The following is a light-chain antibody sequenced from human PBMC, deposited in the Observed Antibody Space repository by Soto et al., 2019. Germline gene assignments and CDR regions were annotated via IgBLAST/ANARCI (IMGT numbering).Light chain of an antibody. J-gene: IGLJ3*02. V-gene: IGLV2-14*03. CDR1: SSDDGAYKF. CDR2: DLT. Sequence: QSALTQPASVSGSPGQSITISCTGTSSDDGAYKFVYWYQQHPGKAPKVIIYDLTNRPSGVSNRFSGSKSGKTASLTISGLQAEDEADYYCSSYTTSKTVVFGGGTKLTVL. CDR3: SSYTTSKTVV.